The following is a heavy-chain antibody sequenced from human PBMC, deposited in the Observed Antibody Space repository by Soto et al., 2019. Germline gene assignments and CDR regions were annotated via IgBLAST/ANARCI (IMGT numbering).Heavy chain of an antibody. J-gene: IGHJ4*02. CDR3: ARDTGGYAGYFDY. CDR2: IYYSGST. Sequence: ASETQCVRWSVAGGSSVSYGGSWIRQPPGKGLEWIGYIYYSGSTNYNPSLKSRVTISVDTSKNQFSLKLSSVTAADTAVYYCARDTGGYAGYFDYWGQGTRVTVSS. V-gene: IGHV4-59*01. CDR1: GGSSVSYG. D-gene: IGHD5-12*01.